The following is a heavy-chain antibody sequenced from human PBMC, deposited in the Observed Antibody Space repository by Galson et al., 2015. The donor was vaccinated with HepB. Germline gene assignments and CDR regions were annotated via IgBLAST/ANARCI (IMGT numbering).Heavy chain of an antibody. V-gene: IGHV3-30*03. Sequence: SMKGRFTISRDNSKNTLYLQMNSLRPEDTAVYYCATEAGRGRENAYCGQGTLGTGSS. CDR3: ATEAGRGRENAY. D-gene: IGHD3-10*01. J-gene: IGHJ4*02.